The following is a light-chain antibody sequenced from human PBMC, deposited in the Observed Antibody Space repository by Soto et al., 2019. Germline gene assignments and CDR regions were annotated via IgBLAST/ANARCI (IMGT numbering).Light chain of an antibody. J-gene: IGKJ4*01. CDR1: QGIGIT. Sequence: IVMTQSPATLSVSPGERVTLSCRASQGIGITLAWYQQKPGQTPRLLIYGASTRATGIPAMFSGSGSGTDFTLTINSLQAEDSAVYYCQRYKDWPLTFGGGPKVEIK. CDR2: GAS. V-gene: IGKV3-15*01. CDR3: QRYKDWPLT.